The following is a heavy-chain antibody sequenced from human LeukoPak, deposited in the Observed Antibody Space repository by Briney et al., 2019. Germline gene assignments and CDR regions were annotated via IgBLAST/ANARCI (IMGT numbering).Heavy chain of an antibody. CDR2: ISPSGGST. CDR1: GYTFTSYY. V-gene: IGHV1-46*01. J-gene: IGHJ4*02. Sequence: GASVKVSCKASGYTFTSYYMHWVRQAPGQGLEWMGIISPSGGSTSYAQKFQGRVTMTRDMSTSTVYMELSSLRSEDTAVYYCARDDLINGYSGYDLRDWGQGTLVTVSS. D-gene: IGHD5-12*01. CDR3: ARDDLINGYSGYDLRD.